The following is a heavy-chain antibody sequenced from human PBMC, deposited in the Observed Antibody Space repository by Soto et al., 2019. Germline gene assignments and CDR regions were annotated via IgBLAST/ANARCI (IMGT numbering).Heavy chain of an antibody. CDR2: IWHDSSGK. Sequence: QGQLVESGGGVVQPGRSQRLSCAASGFAFSLYGMHWVRRTPGKGLEWVTTIWHDSSGKHYADSVKGRFTVSRDNSKNILYLQMNSLRAEDTAVYYCARIAAHTDQLLYGMDVWGQGTTVTVSS. D-gene: IGHD6-13*01. CDR1: GFAFSLYG. CDR3: ARIAAHTDQLLYGMDV. J-gene: IGHJ6*02. V-gene: IGHV3-33*01.